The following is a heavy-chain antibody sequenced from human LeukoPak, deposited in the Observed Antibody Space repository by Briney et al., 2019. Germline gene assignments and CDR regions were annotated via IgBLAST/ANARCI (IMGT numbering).Heavy chain of an antibody. Sequence: PSQTLSLTCAVSGGSMSSGGYSWSWIRQPPGKGLEFIGYIYHSGTTYYNPSLKSRVTMSVDRTKNQLSLKLSSVTAADTAVYYCAKMSSSYKWFDPWGQGTLVTVSS. CDR1: GGSMSSGGYS. CDR2: IYHSGTT. V-gene: IGHV4-30-2*01. CDR3: AKMSSSYKWFDP. D-gene: IGHD6-6*01. J-gene: IGHJ5*02.